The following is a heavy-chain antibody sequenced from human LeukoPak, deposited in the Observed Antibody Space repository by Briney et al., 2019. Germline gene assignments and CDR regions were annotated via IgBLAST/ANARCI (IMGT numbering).Heavy chain of an antibody. V-gene: IGHV4-39*07. CDR2: IYYSGST. CDR1: GGSISSSSYY. D-gene: IGHD6-13*01. CDR3: ARLKGIAAAGTSVVKYYYYYGMDV. J-gene: IGHJ6*02. Sequence: PSETLSLTCTVSGGSISSSSYYWGWIRQPPGKGLEWIESIYYSGSTNYNPSLKSRVTISVDTSKNQFSLKLSSVTAADTAVYYCARLKGIAAAGTSVVKYYYYYGMDVWGQGTTVTVSS.